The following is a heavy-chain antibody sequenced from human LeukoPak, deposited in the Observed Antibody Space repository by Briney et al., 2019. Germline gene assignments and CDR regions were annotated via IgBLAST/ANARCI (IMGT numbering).Heavy chain of an antibody. V-gene: IGHV4-4*07. CDR3: AREYYYDSSFLGDAFDI. CDR2: IYTSGST. D-gene: IGHD3-22*01. CDR1: GGSMSSYY. Sequence: SETLSLTCTVSGGSMSSYYWSWLRQPAGKGLEWIGRIYTSGSTNYNPSLKSRVTMSVDTSKNQFSLKLSSVTAADTAVYYCAREYYYDSSFLGDAFDIWGQGTMVTVSS. J-gene: IGHJ3*02.